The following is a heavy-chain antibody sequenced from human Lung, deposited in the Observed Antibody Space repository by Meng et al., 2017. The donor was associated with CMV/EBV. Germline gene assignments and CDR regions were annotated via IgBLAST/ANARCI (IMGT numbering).Heavy chain of an antibody. CDR3: ARDILEHNAFDM. J-gene: IGHJ3*02. V-gene: IGHV4-61*01. CDR1: GGSVSSGLYY. Sequence: SETXSLXXTVSGGSVSSGLYYWTWLRQPPGKGLEWIGYISYIGITNYNASLKSRVTISVDTSKNQFSLKLSSVTAADSAVYYCARDILEHNAFDMWGQGTMVTVSS. CDR2: ISYIGIT. D-gene: IGHD1/OR15-1a*01.